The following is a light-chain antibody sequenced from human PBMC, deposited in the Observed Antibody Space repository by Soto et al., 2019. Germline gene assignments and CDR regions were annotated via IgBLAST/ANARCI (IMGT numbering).Light chain of an antibody. J-gene: IGLJ1*01. CDR3: SSYTSSNTYV. CDR1: SSVVGGYNY. V-gene: IGLV2-14*01. CDR2: DVS. Sequence: QSVLTQPAFVSGSPGQSITISCTGTSSVVGGYNYVSWYQQHPGKAPKLMIYDVSNRPSGISNRFSGSKSGNTASLTISGLQAEDEADYSCSSYTSSNTYVFGTGTKVTVL.